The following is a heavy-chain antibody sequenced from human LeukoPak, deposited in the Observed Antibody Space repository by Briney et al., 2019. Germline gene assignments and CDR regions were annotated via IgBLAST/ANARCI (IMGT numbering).Heavy chain of an antibody. J-gene: IGHJ4*02. Sequence: ASVKVSCKASGYTFTNCYIHWVRQAPGHGLEWLGISNPSGDSTNYAQKFQGRVTMTRVTSTSTVYMDLSSLRSEDTAVYYCARWTTTFLDYWGQGTLVTVSS. CDR2: SNPSGDST. D-gene: IGHD1-1*01. V-gene: IGHV1-46*01. CDR1: GYTFTNCY. CDR3: ARWTTTFLDY.